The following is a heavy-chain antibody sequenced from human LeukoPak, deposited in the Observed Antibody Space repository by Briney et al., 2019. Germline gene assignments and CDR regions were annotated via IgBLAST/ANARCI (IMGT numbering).Heavy chain of an antibody. CDR1: GFTFTTYW. V-gene: IGHV3-74*01. CDR3: ARTSPTSHFDF. J-gene: IGHJ4*02. CDR2: INGDGSNS. D-gene: IGHD3-16*01. Sequence: GGSLRLSCVASGFTFTTYWMHWVRQAPGKGLVWVSRINGDGSNSNYADSVKGRFTISRDDARNTLYLQMNGLRAEDTALYYCARTSPTSHFDFWGQGTLVTVSS.